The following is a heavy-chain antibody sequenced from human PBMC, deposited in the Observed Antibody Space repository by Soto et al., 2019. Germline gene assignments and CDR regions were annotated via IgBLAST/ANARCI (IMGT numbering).Heavy chain of an antibody. CDR3: ARIVIVATGFDY. J-gene: IGHJ4*02. V-gene: IGHV5-51*01. CDR1: GYSFTSYW. D-gene: IGHD5-12*01. CDR2: IYPGDSDT. Sequence: LGESLISCRVSGYSFTSYWIGWVSQMPGKGLKWMGIIYPGDSDTRYSPSFQGQVTISADKSICNAFLQWSSLMASDTAMYYCARIVIVATGFDYWGQRTLVTDS.